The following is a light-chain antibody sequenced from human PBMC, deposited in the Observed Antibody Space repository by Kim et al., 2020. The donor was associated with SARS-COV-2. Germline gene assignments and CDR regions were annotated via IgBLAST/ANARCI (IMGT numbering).Light chain of an antibody. Sequence: VSPGQTASITCSGDKLGDKYASWYQQKPGQSPVVVIFRDNRRPAGIPERFSGSNSGNTATLTIGGTQAMDEADYYCQAWDSSIYVFGTGTKVTVL. CDR1: KLGDKY. CDR3: QAWDSSIYV. CDR2: RDN. V-gene: IGLV3-1*01. J-gene: IGLJ1*01.